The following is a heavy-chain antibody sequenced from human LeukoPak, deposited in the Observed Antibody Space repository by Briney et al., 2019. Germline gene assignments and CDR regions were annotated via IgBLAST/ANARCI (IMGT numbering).Heavy chain of an antibody. D-gene: IGHD3-10*01. CDR2: ISSNGGST. CDR1: GFIFSSYA. CDR3: ARDGAVYGSGSYHGFDY. J-gene: IGHJ4*02. Sequence: GGSLRVSCAASGFIFSSYAMHWVRQAPGKGLEYVSAISSNGGSTYYANSVKGRFTISRDNSKNTLYLQMGSLRAEDMAVYYCARDGAVYGSGSYHGFDYWGQGTLVTVSS. V-gene: IGHV3-64*01.